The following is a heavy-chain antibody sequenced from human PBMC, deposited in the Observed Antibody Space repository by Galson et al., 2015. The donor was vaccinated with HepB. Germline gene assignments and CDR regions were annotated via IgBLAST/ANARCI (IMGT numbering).Heavy chain of an antibody. Sequence: SVKVSCKSSGGTFSSYAISWGRQAPGQGLEWMGGFIPIFGTANYAQKFQGRVTITADKSTSTAYMELSSLRSEDTAVYYCARNIGYSSSWYGSDYYYGMDVWGQGTTVTVSS. CDR1: GGTFSSYA. J-gene: IGHJ6*02. D-gene: IGHD6-13*01. V-gene: IGHV1-69*06. CDR3: ARNIGYSSSWYGSDYYYGMDV. CDR2: FIPIFGTA.